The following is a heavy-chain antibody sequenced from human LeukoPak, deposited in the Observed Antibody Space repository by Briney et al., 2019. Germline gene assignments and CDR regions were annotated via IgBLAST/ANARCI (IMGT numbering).Heavy chain of an antibody. V-gene: IGHV3-21*01. D-gene: IGHD3-16*01. CDR2: ITSTSSHI. Sequence: PGGSLRLSCATSGFTFSDYSMTWVRQAPGKGLEWVSSITSTSSHINYADSVRGRFTISRDNAKNALFLQMTSLTDADTALYYCARARLGYYDEYFDPWGQGTQVTVSS. CDR1: GFTFSDYS. CDR3: ARARLGYYDEYFDP. J-gene: IGHJ5*02.